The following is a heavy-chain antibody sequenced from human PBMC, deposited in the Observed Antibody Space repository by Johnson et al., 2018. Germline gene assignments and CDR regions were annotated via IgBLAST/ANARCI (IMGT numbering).Heavy chain of an antibody. Sequence: VQLVQSGAEVKKPGESLKISCKGSGYSFTSYWIGWVRQMPGKGLEWMGIIYPGDSDTRYSPSFQGQVTTPADKSTSPAYLRGGSLKASDTAMYYCARPIAVAGNDAFDIWGQGTMVTVAS. V-gene: IGHV5-51*03. CDR1: GYSFTSYW. J-gene: IGHJ3*02. CDR2: IYPGDSDT. D-gene: IGHD6-19*01. CDR3: ARPIAVAGNDAFDI.